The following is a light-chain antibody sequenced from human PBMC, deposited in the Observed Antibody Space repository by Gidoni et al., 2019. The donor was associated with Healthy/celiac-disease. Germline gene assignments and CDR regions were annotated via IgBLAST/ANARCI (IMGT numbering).Light chain of an antibody. V-gene: IGKV4-1*01. CDR1: QSVLYSSKNMNY. J-gene: IGKJ2*01. CDR3: QQYYSTLYT. Sequence: DIVMTQSPDSLAVSLGERATINCKSSQSVLYSSKNMNYLAWYQQKPGQPPKLLIYWASTRKSGVPDRFSGSGSGTDFTLTISSLQAEDVAVYYCQQYYSTLYTFGQGTKLEIK. CDR2: WAS.